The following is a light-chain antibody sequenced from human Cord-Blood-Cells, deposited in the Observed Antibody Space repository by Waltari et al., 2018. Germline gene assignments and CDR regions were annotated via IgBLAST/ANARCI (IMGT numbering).Light chain of an antibody. CDR1: SSDVGGYNY. V-gene: IGLV2-14*01. J-gene: IGLJ1*01. CDR3: SSYTSSSILYV. Sequence: QSALTQPASVSGSPGQSIHISCTGTSSDVGGYNYVSWYQQHPGKAPKLMIYDVSNRPSGVSNRFSGSKSGNTASLTISGLQAEDEADYYCSSYTSSSILYVFGTGTKVTVL. CDR2: DVS.